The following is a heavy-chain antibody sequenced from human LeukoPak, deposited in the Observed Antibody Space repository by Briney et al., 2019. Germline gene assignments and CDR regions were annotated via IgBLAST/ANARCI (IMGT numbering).Heavy chain of an antibody. J-gene: IGHJ2*01. CDR1: GGSISSYY. CDR3: ARDILPDSSGYYEDFGYFDL. CDR2: IYTSGST. Sequence: SETLSLTCTVSGGSISSYYWSWIRQPAGKGLEWIGRIYTSGSTNYNPSLKSRVTMSVDTSKNQFSLKLSSVTAADTAVYYCARDILPDSSGYYEDFGYFDLWGRGTLVTVSS. V-gene: IGHV4-4*07. D-gene: IGHD3-22*01.